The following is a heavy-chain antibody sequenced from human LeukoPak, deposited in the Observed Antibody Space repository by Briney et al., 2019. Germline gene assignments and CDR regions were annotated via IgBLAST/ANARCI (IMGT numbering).Heavy chain of an antibody. J-gene: IGHJ4*02. CDR2: ISWNSGSI. D-gene: IGHD3-10*01. V-gene: IGHV3-9*01. CDR1: GFTFDDYA. CDR3: VKDNSVWFGN. Sequence: PGGSLRLSCAASGFTFDDYAMHWVRQAPGKGLEWVSGISWNSGSIGYADSVMGRFTISRDNAKNSLYLQMNSLRAEDTALYYCVKDNSVWFGNWGQGTLVTVSS.